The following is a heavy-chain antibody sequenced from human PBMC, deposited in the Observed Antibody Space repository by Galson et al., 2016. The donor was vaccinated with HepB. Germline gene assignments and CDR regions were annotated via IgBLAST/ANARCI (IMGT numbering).Heavy chain of an antibody. D-gene: IGHD2/OR15-2a*01. CDR3: ARKVYGQRPLYFYYGMDV. J-gene: IGHJ6*02. Sequence: SETLSLTCTVSGGSISSSNYYWGWIRQPPGKGLEWIASIYYSGSTFYNPSLKRRVTVSVDTPKNQFSLKLNSVTAADTAVYYCARKVYGQRPLYFYYGMDVWGPGTTVTVSS. CDR1: GGSISSSNYY. CDR2: IYYSGST. V-gene: IGHV4-39*01.